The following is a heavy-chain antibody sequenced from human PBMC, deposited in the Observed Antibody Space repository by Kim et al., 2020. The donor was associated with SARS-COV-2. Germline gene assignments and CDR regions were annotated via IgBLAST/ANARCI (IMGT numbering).Heavy chain of an antibody. Sequence: SETLSLTCTVSGGSISNYYWSWIRHPPRQGREWNWYISYSGSTNYNPSLKSRDTITVDTSKNQFSLPLSPVAAADTAMSHCARSRVSAANKGAFDVWGQGTMVTVSS. CDR1: GGSISNYY. CDR3: ARSRVSAANKGAFDV. CDR2: ISYSGST. J-gene: IGHJ3*01. D-gene: IGHD2-15*01. V-gene: IGHV4-59*01.